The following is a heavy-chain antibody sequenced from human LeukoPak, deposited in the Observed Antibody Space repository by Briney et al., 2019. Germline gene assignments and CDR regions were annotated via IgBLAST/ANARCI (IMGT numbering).Heavy chain of an antibody. CDR1: GFTFSSYA. Sequence: GGSLRLSCAASGFTFSSYAMTWVRQAPGKGLEWVSVISGSGGSTYYADSVKGRFTISRDSSKNTLYLQMNSLRAEDTAVYYCARDLYGGNSPVDYWGQGTLVTVSS. CDR2: ISGSGGST. D-gene: IGHD4-23*01. V-gene: IGHV3-23*01. J-gene: IGHJ4*02. CDR3: ARDLYGGNSPVDY.